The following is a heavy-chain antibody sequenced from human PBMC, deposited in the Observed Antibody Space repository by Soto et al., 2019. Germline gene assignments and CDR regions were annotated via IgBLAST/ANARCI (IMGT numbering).Heavy chain of an antibody. J-gene: IGHJ4*02. Sequence: QVQLVQSGAEVKKPGSSVKVSCKASGGTFSSYTISWVRQAPGQGLEWMGRIIPILGIANYAQKYQGRVTITEDKPTDTAYMELSSLRPEDTAVYYCARCPLHVDTAMAGGYWGQGTLVTVSS. D-gene: IGHD5-18*01. CDR1: GGTFSSYT. CDR2: IIPILGIA. V-gene: IGHV1-69*02. CDR3: ARCPLHVDTAMAGGY.